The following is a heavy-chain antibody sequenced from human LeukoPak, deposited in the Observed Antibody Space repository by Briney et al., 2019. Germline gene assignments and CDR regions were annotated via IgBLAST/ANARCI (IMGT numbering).Heavy chain of an antibody. Sequence: ASVKVSCKASGYTFTGYYMHWVRQAPGQGLEWMGWINPNSGGTNYAQKFQGRVTMTRDTSIRTAYMELSRLRSDDTAVYYCARFIAARRIFDYWGQGTLVTVSS. CDR3: ARFIAARRIFDY. D-gene: IGHD6-6*01. CDR1: GYTFTGYY. CDR2: INPNSGGT. J-gene: IGHJ4*02. V-gene: IGHV1-2*02.